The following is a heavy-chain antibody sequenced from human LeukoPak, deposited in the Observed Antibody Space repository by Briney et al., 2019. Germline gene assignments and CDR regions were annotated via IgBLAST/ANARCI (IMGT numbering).Heavy chain of an antibody. Sequence: SETLSLTCIVSGGSINNYYWSWIRQSPGKGPEWIGHIFYSGIPTYNPSLQSRVTISIDTSKKQFSLKLKSVTPADTAVYYCAKDRGTGWYGIDYWGQGTLVTVSS. CDR3: AKDRGTGWYGIDY. D-gene: IGHD6-19*01. V-gene: IGHV4-59*01. CDR2: IFYSGIP. J-gene: IGHJ4*02. CDR1: GGSINNYY.